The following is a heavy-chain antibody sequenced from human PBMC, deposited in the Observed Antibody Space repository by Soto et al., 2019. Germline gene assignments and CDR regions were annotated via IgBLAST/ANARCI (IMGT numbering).Heavy chain of an antibody. D-gene: IGHD3-10*01. CDR1: GFTFSTYA. CDR2: ISGSGAGT. J-gene: IGHJ4*02. CDR3: ARDSDYYFDF. V-gene: IGHV3-23*01. Sequence: GGSLRLYCAASGFTFSTYAMTWVRQAPGKGLQWVSAISGSGAGTHYADSVKGRFSISRDNSKNTLFLQMNSLRAEDTAVYYCARDSDYYFDFWGQGTLVTVSS.